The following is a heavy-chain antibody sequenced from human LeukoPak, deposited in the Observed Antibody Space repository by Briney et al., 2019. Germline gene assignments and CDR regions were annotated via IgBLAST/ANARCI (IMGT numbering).Heavy chain of an antibody. CDR2: IRYDGSNK. D-gene: IGHD2-21*01. CDR1: GFTFSSYG. J-gene: IGHJ4*02. CDR3: ATPYCGGDCYFHYFDC. Sequence: PGGSLRLSCAASGFTFSSYGMHWVRQAPGKGLEWVAFIRYDGSNKYYADSVKGRFTISRVNSKNTLYLQMNSLRAEDTAVYYCATPYCGGDCYFHYFDCWGQGTLVTVSS. V-gene: IGHV3-30*02.